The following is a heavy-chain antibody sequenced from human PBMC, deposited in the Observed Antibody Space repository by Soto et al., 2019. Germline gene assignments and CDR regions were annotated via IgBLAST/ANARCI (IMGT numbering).Heavy chain of an antibody. Sequence: PSETLSLTCTVSGGSISSGGYYWSWIRQPPGKGLEWIGYIYYSGSTYYNPSLKSRVTISVDTSKNQFSLKLSSVTAADTAVYYCAREWAGYPYSSSWQTHSYWGQGTLVTVSS. CDR1: GGSISSGGYY. J-gene: IGHJ4*02. CDR3: AREWAGYPYSSSWQTHSY. D-gene: IGHD6-13*01. V-gene: IGHV4-30-4*01. CDR2: IYYSGST.